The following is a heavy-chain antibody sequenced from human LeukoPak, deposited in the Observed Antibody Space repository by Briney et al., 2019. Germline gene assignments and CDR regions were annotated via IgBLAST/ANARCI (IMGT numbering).Heavy chain of an antibody. J-gene: IGHJ4*02. Sequence: GGSLRLSCAASGFTVSSNYMSWVRQAPGKGLEWVSVIYSGGSTYYADSVKGRFTISRDNSKNTLYLQMNSLRAEDTAVYYCAKDGSLLRYSSSWSFDYWGQGTLVTVSS. V-gene: IGHV3-66*01. CDR1: GFTVSSNY. CDR2: IYSGGST. CDR3: AKDGSLLRYSSSWSFDY. D-gene: IGHD6-13*01.